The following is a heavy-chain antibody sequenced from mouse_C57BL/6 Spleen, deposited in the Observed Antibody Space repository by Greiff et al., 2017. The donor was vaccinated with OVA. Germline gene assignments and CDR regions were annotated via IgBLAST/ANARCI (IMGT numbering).Heavy chain of an antibody. D-gene: IGHD1-1*01. V-gene: IGHV1-82*01. CDR1: GYAFSSSW. Sequence: QVQLQQSGPELVKPGASVKISCKASGYAFSSSWMNWVKQRPGKGLEWIGRIYPGDGDTNYNGKFKGKATLTADKSSSTAYMQLSSLPSEDSAVYVCARRGLYGSSDYWGQGTTLTVSS. CDR2: IYPGDGDT. CDR3: ARRGLYGSSDY. J-gene: IGHJ2*01.